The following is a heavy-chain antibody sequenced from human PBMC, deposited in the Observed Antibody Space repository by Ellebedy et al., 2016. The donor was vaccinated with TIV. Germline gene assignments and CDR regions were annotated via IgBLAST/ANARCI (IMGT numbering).Heavy chain of an antibody. J-gene: IGHJ4*02. Sequence: GESLKISXVASGLKFRTDGMTWVRQASGKGLEWVAVIWYDGSNRNYAESVKGRFTVSRDNSKSTLYLQMNSLRVDDTAVYYCARDGGDYWGQGTLVTVSS. V-gene: IGHV3-33*01. CDR3: ARDGGDY. CDR2: IWYDGSNR. CDR1: GLKFRTDG.